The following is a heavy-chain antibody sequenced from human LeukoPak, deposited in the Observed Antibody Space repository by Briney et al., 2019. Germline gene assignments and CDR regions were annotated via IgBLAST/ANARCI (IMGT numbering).Heavy chain of an antibody. CDR3: ARDKAYNTFDY. Sequence: GGSLRLSCAASDFTFSNYWMSWVRQPPGKGLEWLANIKEDGSVRNYVDSVKGRFTVSRDNAKNSVYLQMNSLRAEDTALYYCARDKAYNTFDYWGQGTLVTVSS. J-gene: IGHJ4*02. CDR1: DFTFSNYW. D-gene: IGHD3-10*01. CDR2: IKEDGSVR. V-gene: IGHV3-7*01.